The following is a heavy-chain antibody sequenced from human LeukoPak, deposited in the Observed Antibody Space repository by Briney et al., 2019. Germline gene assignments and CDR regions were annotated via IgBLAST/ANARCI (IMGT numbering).Heavy chain of an antibody. V-gene: IGHV5-51*01. CDR3: ARHRGSCSGTSCYIEY. D-gene: IGHD2-2*01. CDR1: GYSFTSYG. Sequence: PGESLKISCTGSGYSFTSYGIGWVRQIPGKGLEWMGIIFPGDSDTRYSPSFQGQVTISADKSSGIAYLQWSSLKASDTAMYYCARHRGSCSGTSCYIEYWGQGTLVTVSS. CDR2: IFPGDSDT. J-gene: IGHJ4*02.